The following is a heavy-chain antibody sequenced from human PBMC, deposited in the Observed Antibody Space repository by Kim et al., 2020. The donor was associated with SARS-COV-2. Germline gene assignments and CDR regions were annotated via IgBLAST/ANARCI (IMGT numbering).Heavy chain of an antibody. D-gene: IGHD3-22*01. CDR2: ISWNSGSI. V-gene: IGHV3-9*01. J-gene: IGHJ6*03. CDR3: AKDMVGSSGYYYYMDV. Sequence: GGSLRLSCAASGFTFDDYAMHWVRQAPGKGLEWVSGISWNSGSIGYADSVKGRFTISRDNAKNSLYLQMNSLRAEDTALYYCAKDMVGSSGYYYYMDVWGKGTTVTVSS. CDR1: GFTFDDYA.